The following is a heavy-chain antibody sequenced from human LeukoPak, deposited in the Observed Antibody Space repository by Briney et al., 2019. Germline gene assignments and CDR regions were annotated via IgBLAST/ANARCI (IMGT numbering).Heavy chain of an antibody. D-gene: IGHD2-2*01. CDR2: ISGSGLST. J-gene: IGHJ4*02. V-gene: IGHV3-23*01. CDR1: GFTFSSYA. Sequence: GGSLRLSCAASGFTFSSYAMSWVRQAPGKGLEWVSGISGSGLSTYYADSVKGRFTISRDNAKNSLYLQMNSLRVEDTAVYYCASQDLVVVPAASHYFDYWGQGTLVTVSS. CDR3: ASQDLVVVPAASHYFDY.